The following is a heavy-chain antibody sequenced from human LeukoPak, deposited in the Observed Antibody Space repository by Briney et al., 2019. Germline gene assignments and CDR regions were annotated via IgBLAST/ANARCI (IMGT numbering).Heavy chain of an antibody. J-gene: IGHJ3*01. CDR3: ARDYARYYDSQDIV. D-gene: IGHD3-3*01. Sequence: GGSLRLSCAASGFAASGFTFSTFGMHWVRQAPGKGLEWVAFIRYDGSNKYYADSVKGRFTISRDDSKNTLYLQINSLRAEDTAVYYCARDYARYYDSQDIVWGQGTMVTVSS. V-gene: IGHV3-30*02. CDR1: GFTFSTFG. CDR2: IRYDGSNK.